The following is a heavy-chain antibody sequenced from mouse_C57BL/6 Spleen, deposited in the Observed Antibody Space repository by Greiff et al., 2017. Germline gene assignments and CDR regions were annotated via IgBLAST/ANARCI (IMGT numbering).Heavy chain of an antibody. CDR2: ISYDGSN. CDR3: ASYGNYFDY. CDR1: GYSITSGYY. J-gene: IGHJ2*01. D-gene: IGHD2-1*01. Sequence: ESGPGLVKPSQSLSLTCSVTGYSITSGYYWNWIRQFPGNKLEWMGYISYDGSNNYNPSLKNRISITRDTSKNQFFLKLNSVTTEDTATYYCASYGNYFDYWGQGTTLTVSS. V-gene: IGHV3-6*01.